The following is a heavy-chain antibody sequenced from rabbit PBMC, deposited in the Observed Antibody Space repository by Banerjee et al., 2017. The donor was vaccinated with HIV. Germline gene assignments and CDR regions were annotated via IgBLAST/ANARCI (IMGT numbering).Heavy chain of an antibody. J-gene: IGHJ6*01. D-gene: IGHD8-1*01. CDR3: ARAAGSSYVPYGMDL. CDR2: IDTGTDRT. V-gene: IGHV1S45*01. CDR1: GFSFSNKYV. Sequence: QEQLEESGGDLVKPEGSLTLTCTASGFSFSNKYVMCWVRQAPGKGLEWIACIDTGTDRTYYADWAKGRFTISKTSSTTVTLQMTSLTAADTATYFCARAAGSSYVPYGMDLWGPGTLVTVS.